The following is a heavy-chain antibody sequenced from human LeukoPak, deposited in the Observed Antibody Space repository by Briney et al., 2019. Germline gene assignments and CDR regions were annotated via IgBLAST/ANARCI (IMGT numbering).Heavy chain of an antibody. V-gene: IGHV4-59*01. J-gene: IGHJ6*03. CDR1: GGSISSYY. CDR2: IYYSGST. Sequence: SETLSLACTVSGGSISSYYWSWIRQPPGKGLEWIGNIYYSGSTNYNPSLKSRVTISVDTSKNQFSLKLSSVTAADTAVYYCTRGSIAYYYMDVWGKGTTVTISS. CDR3: TRGSIAYYYMDV. D-gene: IGHD3-22*01.